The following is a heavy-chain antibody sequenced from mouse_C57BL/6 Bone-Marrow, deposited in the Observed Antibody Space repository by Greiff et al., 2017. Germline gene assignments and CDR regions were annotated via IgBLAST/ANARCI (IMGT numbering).Heavy chain of an antibody. CDR1: GYAFSSSW. V-gene: IGHV1-82*01. D-gene: IGHD2-5*01. J-gene: IGHJ4*01. CDR3: DSTGVTTPDFNAMDC. Sequence: VQLVESGPELVKPGASVKISCKASGYAFSSSWMNWVKQRPGKGLEWIGRIHPGDGDTNYNGKFKGKATLTADKSSSTAYLQLSSLTSEDSAVYFGDSTGVTTPDFNAMDCWGQGTSVTVSS. CDR2: IHPGDGDT.